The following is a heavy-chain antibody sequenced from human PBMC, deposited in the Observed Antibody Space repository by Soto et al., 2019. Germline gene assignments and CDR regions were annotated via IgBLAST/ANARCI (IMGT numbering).Heavy chain of an antibody. CDR1: GFTFSSYA. CDR2: ISGSGGST. D-gene: IGHD6-19*01. Sequence: GGSLRLSCAASGFTFSSYAMSWVRQAPGKGLEWVSAISGSGGSTYYADSVKGRFTISRDNSKNTLYLQMSSLRAEDTAVYYCATAYSSGRYPVGYYYGMDVWGQGTKVTVSS. CDR3: ATAYSSGRYPVGYYYGMDV. J-gene: IGHJ6*02. V-gene: IGHV3-23*01.